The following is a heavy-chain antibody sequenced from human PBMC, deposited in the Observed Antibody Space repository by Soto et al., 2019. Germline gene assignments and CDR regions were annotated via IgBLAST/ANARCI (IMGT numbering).Heavy chain of an antibody. CDR1: GYSFTSYW. D-gene: IGHD6-19*01. J-gene: IGHJ6*02. CDR3: GRRGGGSGWPAELDYYYYYGMDV. V-gene: IGHV5-51*01. CDR2: IYPGDSDT. Sequence: PGESLKISCKGSGYSFTSYWIGWVRQMPGKGLEWMGIIYPGDSDTRYSPSFQGQVTISADKSISTAYLQWSSLKASDTAMYYCGRRGGGSGWPAELDYYYYYGMDVWGQGTTVTVSS.